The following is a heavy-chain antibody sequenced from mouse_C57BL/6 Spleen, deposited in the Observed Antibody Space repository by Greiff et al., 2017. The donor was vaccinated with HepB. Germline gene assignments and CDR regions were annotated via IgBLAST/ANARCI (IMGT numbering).Heavy chain of an antibody. CDR3: TREGDEGFAY. D-gene: IGHD3-3*01. CDR2: ISSGGDYI. Sequence: EVQGVESGEGLVKPGGSLKLSCAASGFTFSSYAMSWVRQTPEKRLEWVAYISSGGDYIYYADTVKGRFTISRDNARNTLYLQMSSLKSEDTAMYYCTREGDEGFAYWGQGTLVTVSA. J-gene: IGHJ3*01. V-gene: IGHV5-9-1*02. CDR1: GFTFSSYA.